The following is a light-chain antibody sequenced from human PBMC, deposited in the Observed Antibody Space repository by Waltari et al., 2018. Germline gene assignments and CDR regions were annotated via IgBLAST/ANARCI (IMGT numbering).Light chain of an antibody. CDR3: QQRYNWPGT. CDR2: DAS. V-gene: IGKV3-11*01. CDR1: QIVATY. J-gene: IGKJ2*01. Sequence: EIVLTQSPATLSLSPGERATLSCRASQIVATYLGWYQQKPGQSPRLLIYDASNRAPGVPARFSGAGSGTHFTLTISSLEPEDSAVYYCQQRYNWPGTFGRGTKLEIK.